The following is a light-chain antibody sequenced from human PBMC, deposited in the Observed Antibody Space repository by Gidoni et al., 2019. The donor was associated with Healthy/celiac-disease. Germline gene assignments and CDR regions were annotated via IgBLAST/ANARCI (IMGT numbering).Light chain of an antibody. CDR1: QSVSSY. CDR2: DAS. V-gene: IGKV3-11*01. CDR3: QQRSNWPPGVT. Sequence: EIVLTQSPATLSLSPGERATLSCRARQSVSSYLALYQQKPGQAPRLLIYDASNRATGIPARFSGSGSGTDFTLTISSLEPEDFAVYYCQQRSNWPPGVTFGGGTKVEIK. J-gene: IGKJ4*01.